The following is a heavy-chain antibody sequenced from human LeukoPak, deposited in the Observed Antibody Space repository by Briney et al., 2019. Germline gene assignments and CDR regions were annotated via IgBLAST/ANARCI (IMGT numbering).Heavy chain of an antibody. CDR3: AKMAEKVYYYYYYMDV. J-gene: IGHJ6*03. Sequence: GGSLRLSCAASGFTFSSYGMHWVRQAPGKGLEWVAFIRYDGSNKYYADSVKGRFTISRDNSKNTLYLQMNSLRAEDTAVYYCAKMAEKVYYYYYYMDVWGKGTTVTVSS. D-gene: IGHD5-24*01. V-gene: IGHV3-30*02. CDR2: IRYDGSNK. CDR1: GFTFSSYG.